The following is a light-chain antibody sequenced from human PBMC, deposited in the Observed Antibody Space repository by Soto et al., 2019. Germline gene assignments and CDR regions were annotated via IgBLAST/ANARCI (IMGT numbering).Light chain of an antibody. Sequence: DIQMTQSPSTLSASVGYRFTITCRASQSISSWLAWYQQKTGKATKLLIYKESSLESGVPSRFSGSGSGTEFTITISSLQPDDFATYYCHQYNSYPWTFGQGPKVDIK. J-gene: IGKJ1*01. CDR1: QSISSW. V-gene: IGKV1-5*03. CDR3: HQYNSYPWT. CDR2: KES.